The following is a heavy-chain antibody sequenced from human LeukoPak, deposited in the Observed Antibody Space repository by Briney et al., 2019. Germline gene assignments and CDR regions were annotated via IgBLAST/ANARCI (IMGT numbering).Heavy chain of an antibody. Sequence: PSETLSLTCTVSGGSISSGSYYWSWIRQPAGKGLEWIGRIYTSGSTNYNPSLKSRVTISVDTSKNQFSRKLSSVTAADTAVYYCASNLGDFWSGYWAAFDIWGQGTMATVSS. CDR2: IYTSGST. CDR3: ASNLGDFWSGYWAAFDI. CDR1: GGSISSGSYY. V-gene: IGHV4-61*02. D-gene: IGHD3-3*01. J-gene: IGHJ3*02.